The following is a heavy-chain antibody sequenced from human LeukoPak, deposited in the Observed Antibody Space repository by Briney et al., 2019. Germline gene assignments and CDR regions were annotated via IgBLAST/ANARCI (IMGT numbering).Heavy chain of an antibody. V-gene: IGHV3-21*05. D-gene: IGHD2-15*01. J-gene: IGHJ4*02. CDR3: ARQVVVATNYFDY. CDR2: ISSSSSYT. CDR1: GFTFSSYS. Sequence: GGSLRLSCAASGFTFSSYSMNWVRQAPGKGLEWVSYISSSSSYTNYADSVKGRFTISRDNAKNSLYLQMNSLRAEDTAVYYCARQVVVATNYFDYWGRGTLVTVSS.